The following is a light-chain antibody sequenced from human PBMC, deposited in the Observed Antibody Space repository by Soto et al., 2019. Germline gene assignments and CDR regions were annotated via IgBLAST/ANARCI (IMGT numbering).Light chain of an antibody. Sequence: DIQMTQSPTSLSASVGDRVTITCQASQGIRNFVAWYQQKPGKAPKLLIYAASTLQSGVPSRFSGSGSGTDFTLTINSLQPEDVATYSCHTYSSVPVFGPGTKVEIK. CDR2: AAS. V-gene: IGKV1-27*01. CDR3: HTYSSVPV. J-gene: IGKJ3*01. CDR1: QGIRNF.